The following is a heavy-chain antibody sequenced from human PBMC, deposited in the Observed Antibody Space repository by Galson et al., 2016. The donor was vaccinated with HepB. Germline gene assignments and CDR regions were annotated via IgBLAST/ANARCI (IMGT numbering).Heavy chain of an antibody. CDR3: ARYQVANDDFGRRNPARGSFDH. CDR1: GDSVSNNSAA. D-gene: IGHD4-17*01. CDR2: TYYRSQWNF. V-gene: IGHV6-1*01. Sequence: CAISGDSVSNNSAAWNWVRQSPSRGLEWLGRTYYRSQWNFDYAVSLKSRITITPDTSKNQFSLQVNSVTPEDTALYFCARYQVANDDFGRRNPARGSFDHWGQGTLVTVSS. J-gene: IGHJ5*02.